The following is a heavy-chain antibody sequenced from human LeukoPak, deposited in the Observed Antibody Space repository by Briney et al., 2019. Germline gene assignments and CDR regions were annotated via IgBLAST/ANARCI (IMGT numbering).Heavy chain of an antibody. CDR1: GGSISSSSYY. J-gene: IGHJ4*02. CDR2: ISYSGST. CDR3: GRHASDDLYSALDY. V-gene: IGHV4-39*01. D-gene: IGHD1-26*01. Sequence: PSETLSLTCSVSGGSISSSSYYWGWIRQPPGKGLEWMGSISYSGSTYYNSSLKSRVSISVDTSKNQFSLKLTSVTAADTAVFYCGRHASDDLYSALDYWGQGTLVTVSS.